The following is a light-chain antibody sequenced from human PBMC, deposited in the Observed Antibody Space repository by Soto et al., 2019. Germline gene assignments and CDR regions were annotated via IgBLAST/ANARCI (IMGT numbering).Light chain of an antibody. J-gene: IGLJ1*01. CDR2: DVS. CDR1: SSDVGGYNY. Sequence: QSALTQPASVSGSPGQSITISCTGTSSDVGGYNYVSRYQQHPGKAPKFMIYDVSNRPSGVSNRFSGSKSGNTASLTISGLQAEDEADYSCSSYTSSSTLLYVFGTGTKLTVL. V-gene: IGLV2-14*01. CDR3: SSYTSSSTLLYV.